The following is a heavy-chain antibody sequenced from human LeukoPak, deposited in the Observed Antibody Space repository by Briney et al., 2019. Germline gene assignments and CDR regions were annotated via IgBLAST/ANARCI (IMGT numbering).Heavy chain of an antibody. Sequence: ASVKVSCKASGYTFTSYGISWVRQAPGQGLEWMGWISAYNGNTNYAQKLQGRVTMTTDTSTSTAYMELRSLRSDDTAVYYCARDTIWFGESWFDPWGQGTLVTVSS. V-gene: IGHV1-18*01. J-gene: IGHJ5*02. CDR3: ARDTIWFGESWFDP. D-gene: IGHD3-10*01. CDR1: GYTFTSYG. CDR2: ISAYNGNT.